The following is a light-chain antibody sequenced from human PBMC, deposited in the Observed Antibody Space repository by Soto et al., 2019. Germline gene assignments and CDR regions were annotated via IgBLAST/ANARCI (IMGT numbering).Light chain of an antibody. CDR2: GAS. J-gene: IGKJ5*01. Sequence: IVLTQSSSSPSPAPRVRTTLSFTASQSVSNNYLAWYQQKPGQAPRLLIYGASNRATGIPDRFSGSGSGTDFTLTISRLEPEDFAMYFCQQYGGSPITFGQGTRLEIK. CDR1: QSVSNNY. CDR3: QQYGGSPIT. V-gene: IGKV3-20*01.